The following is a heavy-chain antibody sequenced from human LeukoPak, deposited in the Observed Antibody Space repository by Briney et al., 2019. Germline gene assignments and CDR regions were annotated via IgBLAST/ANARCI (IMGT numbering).Heavy chain of an antibody. Sequence: GGSLRLSCAASGFTFSSYAMHWVRQAPGKGLEWVAVISYDGSNKYYADSVKGRFTISRDNSKNTLYLQMNSLRAEDTAVYYCAREGGGDSGSFDDAFDTWGQGTMVTVSS. CDR1: GFTFSSYA. CDR2: ISYDGSNK. CDR3: AREGGGDSGSFDDAFDT. J-gene: IGHJ3*02. D-gene: IGHD1-26*01. V-gene: IGHV3-30-3*01.